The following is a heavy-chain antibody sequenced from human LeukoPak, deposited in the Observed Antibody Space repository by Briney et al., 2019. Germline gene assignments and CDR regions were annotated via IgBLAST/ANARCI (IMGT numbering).Heavy chain of an antibody. D-gene: IGHD6-6*01. CDR2: IYYRGTT. V-gene: IGHV4-39*07. J-gene: IGHJ6*03. Sequence: SETLSLTCTVSGGSISSAGYYWGWVRQPPGRGLEWIGTIYYRGTTYYNPSLKSRLTISVDSSKNHFSLKLSSVTAADTAVYYCARDFSSSSSVYYYYYMDVWGKGTTVTVSS. CDR1: GGSISSAGYY. CDR3: ARDFSSSSSVYYYYYMDV.